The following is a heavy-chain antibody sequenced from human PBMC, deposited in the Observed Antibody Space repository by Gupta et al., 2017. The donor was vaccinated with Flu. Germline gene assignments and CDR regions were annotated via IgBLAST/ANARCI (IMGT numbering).Heavy chain of an antibody. CDR3: ARDLNWDPY. V-gene: IGHV3-7*01. Sequence: LEWVASINPDGSETYYVDSVKGRFTISRDNAHNSLYLHMNSLRAEDTSLFYCARDLNWDPYWGHRTLVTVSS. J-gene: IGHJ4*01. D-gene: IGHD7-27*01. CDR2: INPDGSET.